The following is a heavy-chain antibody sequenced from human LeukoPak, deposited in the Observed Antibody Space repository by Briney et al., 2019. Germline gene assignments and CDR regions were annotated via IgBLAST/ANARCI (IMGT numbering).Heavy chain of an antibody. CDR1: GFTFSSYG. J-gene: IGHJ4*02. CDR2: IRYDGSNK. CDR3: ATTSYYYDSPDY. Sequence: PGGSLRLSCAASGFTFSSYGMHWVRQAPGKGLEWVAFIRYDGSNKYYADSVKGRFTVSRDNSKNTLYLQMNSLRAEDTAVYYCATTSYYYDSPDYWGQGTLVTVSS. V-gene: IGHV3-30*02. D-gene: IGHD3-22*01.